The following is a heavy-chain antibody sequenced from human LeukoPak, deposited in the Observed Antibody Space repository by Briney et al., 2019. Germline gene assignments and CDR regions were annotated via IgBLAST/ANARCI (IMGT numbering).Heavy chain of an antibody. CDR1: GYSFTSYW. CDR3: ARTGPTVGAAADY. V-gene: IGHV5-51*01. CDR2: IYPGDSDT. J-gene: IGHJ4*02. D-gene: IGHD6-13*01. Sequence: GESLKISCKGSGYSFTSYWIGWVRQMPGKGLEWMGIIYPGDSDTRYSPSFQGQDTISADKSISTAYLQWSSLKASDTAMYYCARTGPTVGAAADYWGQGTLVTVSS.